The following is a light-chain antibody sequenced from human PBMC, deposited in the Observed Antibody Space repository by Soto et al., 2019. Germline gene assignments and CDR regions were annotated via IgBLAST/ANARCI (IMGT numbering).Light chain of an antibody. CDR3: SSVSSGSTLV. CDR1: SSDNY. CDR2: EVT. Sequence: QSALTQPASVSGSPGQSITISCTGTSSDNYVSWYQRHPGKAPKLLIYEVTHRPSGVSNRFSGSKSANTASLTISGLQAEDEADYYCSSVSSGSTLVFGGGTQLTVL. J-gene: IGLJ2*01. V-gene: IGLV2-14*01.